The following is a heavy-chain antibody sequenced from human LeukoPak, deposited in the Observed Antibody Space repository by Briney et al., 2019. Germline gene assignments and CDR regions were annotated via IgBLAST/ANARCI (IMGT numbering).Heavy chain of an antibody. CDR3: ARGLVTAYSSGWYPGY. D-gene: IGHD6-19*01. Sequence: PSETLSLTCAVYGGSFSGYYWSWIRQPPGKGLEWIGEINHSGSTNYNPSLESRVTISVDTSKNQFSLKLSSVTAADTAVYYCARGLVTAYSSGWYPGYWGQGTLVTVSS. J-gene: IGHJ4*02. V-gene: IGHV4-34*01. CDR1: GGSFSGYY. CDR2: INHSGST.